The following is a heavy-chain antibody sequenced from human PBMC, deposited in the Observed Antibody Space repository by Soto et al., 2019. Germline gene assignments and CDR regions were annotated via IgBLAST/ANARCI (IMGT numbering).Heavy chain of an antibody. V-gene: IGHV3-23*01. J-gene: IGHJ6*02. Sequence: GSLRLSCAASGFTFSSYAMSWVRQAPGKGLEWVSAISGSGGSTYYADSVKGRFTISRDNSKNTLYLQMNSLRAEDTAVYYCAKAQGRDSGYGDYYYGMDVWGQGTTVTVSS. CDR2: ISGSGGST. CDR1: GFTFSSYA. CDR3: AKAQGRDSGYGDYYYGMDV. D-gene: IGHD5-12*01.